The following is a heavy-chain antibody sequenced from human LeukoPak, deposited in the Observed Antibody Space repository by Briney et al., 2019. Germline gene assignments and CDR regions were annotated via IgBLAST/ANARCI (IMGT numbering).Heavy chain of an antibody. V-gene: IGHV3-23*01. CDR1: GFTFSSYA. Sequence: GGSLRLSCAASGFTFSSYAMSWVRPAPGKGLEWVSAISGSGGSTYYADSVKGRFTISRDNSKNTLYLQMNSLRAEDTAVYYCAKGGRSAYYYDSSGYGFDYWGQGTLVTVSS. CDR2: ISGSGGST. J-gene: IGHJ4*02. CDR3: AKGGRSAYYYDSSGYGFDY. D-gene: IGHD3-22*01.